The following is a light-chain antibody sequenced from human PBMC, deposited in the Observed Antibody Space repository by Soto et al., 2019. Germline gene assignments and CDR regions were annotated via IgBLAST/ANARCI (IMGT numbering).Light chain of an antibody. CDR3: QQYNNWPPPWT. CDR2: GAS. V-gene: IGKV3-20*01. CDR1: QSVSSSY. J-gene: IGKJ1*01. Sequence: EIVLTQSPGTLSLSPGERATLSCRASQSVSSSYLAWYQQKPGQAPRLLIYGASSRATGIPDRFSGSGSGTEFTLTISSLQSEDFAVYYCQQYNNWPPPWTFGQGTKVEIK.